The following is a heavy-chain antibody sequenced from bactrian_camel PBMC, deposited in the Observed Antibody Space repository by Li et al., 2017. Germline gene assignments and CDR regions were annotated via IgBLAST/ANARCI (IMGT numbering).Heavy chain of an antibody. CDR1: GLTSSAYC. CDR3: IGEYFY. Sequence: HVQLVESGGGEVQAGGSLRLVCSASGLTSSAYCMGWFRQTPGKEREEVAAIYTGGRRTRYADSVKGRFTISQDNADNTAMYYCATRSGFCPQRLMTIGEYFYWGQG. CDR2: IYTGGRRT. J-gene: IGHJ4*01. V-gene: IGHV3S26*01. D-gene: IGHD3*01.